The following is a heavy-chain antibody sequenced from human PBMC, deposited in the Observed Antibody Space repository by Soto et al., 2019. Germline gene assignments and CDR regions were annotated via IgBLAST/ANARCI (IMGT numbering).Heavy chain of an antibody. CDR3: AAGEYSSSLEFDY. CDR1: GFTFTSSA. Sequence: VKGSCKTSGFTFTSSAVQWVRQARGQRLEWIGWIVVGSGNTNYAQKFQERVTITRDMSTSTAYMELSSLRSEDTAVYYCAAGEYSSSLEFDYWGQGTLVTVSS. J-gene: IGHJ4*02. V-gene: IGHV1-58*01. CDR2: IVVGSGNT. D-gene: IGHD6-6*01.